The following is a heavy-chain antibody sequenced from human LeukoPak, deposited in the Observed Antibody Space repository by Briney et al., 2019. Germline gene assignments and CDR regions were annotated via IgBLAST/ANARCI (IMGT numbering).Heavy chain of an antibody. CDR1: GFTVSSNY. J-gene: IGHJ3*02. CDR3: ARIGVYGDAFDI. V-gene: IGHV3-66*01. Sequence: TGGSLRLSCADSGFTVSSNYMRWVRQAPGKGLEWVSVIYSGGSTHYADSVKGRFTISRDNSKNTLYLQMNSLRAEDTAVYYCARIGVYGDAFDIRGQGTMVTVSS. D-gene: IGHD1-14*01. CDR2: IYSGGST.